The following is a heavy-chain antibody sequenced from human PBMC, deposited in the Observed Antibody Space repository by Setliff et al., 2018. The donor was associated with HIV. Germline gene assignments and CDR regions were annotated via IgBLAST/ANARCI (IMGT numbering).Heavy chain of an antibody. V-gene: IGHV3-23*01. J-gene: IGHJ4*02. CDR3: AKGSQEQWLVPGRLNYFDY. CDR2: ATGSGANT. Sequence: QAGGSLRLSCAASGFTFSSYAMSWVRQAPGKGLEWVSAATGSGANTYYADSVRGRFTISRDSSKNTLYLQMNSLRAEDTAVYYCAKGSQEQWLVPGRLNYFDYWGQGTLVTVSS. CDR1: GFTFSSYA. D-gene: IGHD6-19*01.